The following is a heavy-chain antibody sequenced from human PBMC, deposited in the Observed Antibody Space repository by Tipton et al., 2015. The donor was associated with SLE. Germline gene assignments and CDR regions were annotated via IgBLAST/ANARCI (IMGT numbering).Heavy chain of an antibody. V-gene: IGHV4-4*02. CDR3: ARDLGGYYYYYMDV. CDR2: IYHSGST. J-gene: IGHJ6*03. Sequence: LSLTCAVSGGSISSSNWWSWVRQPPGKGLEWIGEIYHSGSTNYNPSLKSRVTISVDKSKNQFSLKLSSVTAADTAVYYCARDLGGYYYYYMDVWGKGTTVTVSS. CDR1: GGSISSSNW. D-gene: IGHD3-16*01.